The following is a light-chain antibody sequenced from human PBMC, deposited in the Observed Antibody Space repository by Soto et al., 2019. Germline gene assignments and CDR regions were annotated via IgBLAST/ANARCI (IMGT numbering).Light chain of an antibody. CDR1: SSNIGAGYD. V-gene: IGLV1-40*01. CDR3: QSYDSSRSGWV. CDR2: GNS. J-gene: IGLJ3*02. Sequence: QTVVTQPPSVSGAPGQRVTISCTGSSSNIGAGYDVHWYQQLPGTAPKLLIYGNSNRPSGVPDRFSGSKSGTSASLAITGLRAEDEADYDCQSYDSSRSGWVFGGGTTLTVL.